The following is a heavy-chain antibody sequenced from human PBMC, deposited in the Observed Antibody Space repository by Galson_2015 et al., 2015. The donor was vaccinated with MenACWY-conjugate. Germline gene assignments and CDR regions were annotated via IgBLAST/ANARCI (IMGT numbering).Heavy chain of an antibody. CDR3: ANDRGYYDSSGYLVYFDY. V-gene: IGHV3-23*01. CDR2: ISGSGGST. J-gene: IGHJ4*02. Sequence: SLRLSCAASGFTFSSYAMSWFRQAPGKGLEWVSAISGSGGSTYYADSVKGRFTISRDNSKDTLYLQMNSLRAEDTAVYYCANDRGYYDSSGYLVYFDYWGQGTLVTVSS. CDR1: GFTFSSYA. D-gene: IGHD3-22*01.